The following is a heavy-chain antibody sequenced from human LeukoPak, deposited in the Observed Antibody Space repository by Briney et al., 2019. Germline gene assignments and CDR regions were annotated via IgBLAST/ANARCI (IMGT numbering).Heavy chain of an antibody. CDR2: IYYSGST. V-gene: IGHV4-59*08. Sequence: SETLSLTCTVSGGSISSYYWSWIRQPPGKGLEWIGYIYYSGSTNYNPSLKSRVTISVDTSKNQFSLKLSSVTAADTAVYYCARQLDWLSIIGYYYYGMDVWGQGTTVTVSS. D-gene: IGHD3-9*01. J-gene: IGHJ6*02. CDR3: ARQLDWLSIIGYYYYGMDV. CDR1: GGSISSYY.